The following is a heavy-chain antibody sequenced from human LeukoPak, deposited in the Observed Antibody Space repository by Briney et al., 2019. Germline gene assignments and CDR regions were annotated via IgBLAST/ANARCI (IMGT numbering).Heavy chain of an antibody. CDR2: ISAYNGNT. CDR1: GYTFTNYD. V-gene: IGHV1-18*01. J-gene: IGHJ4*02. D-gene: IGHD3-22*01. CDR3: ARQTSTYYSADY. Sequence: GASVKVSCKASGYTFTNYDISWVRQAPGQGLEWMGRISAYNGNTNYAQKLQGRVTMPTDTSTSPAYMELRSLRYDATAVYYCARQTSTYYSADYWGQGTLVTVSS.